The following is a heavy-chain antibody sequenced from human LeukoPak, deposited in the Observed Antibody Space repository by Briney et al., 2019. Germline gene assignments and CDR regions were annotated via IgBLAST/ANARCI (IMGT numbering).Heavy chain of an antibody. CDR2: IYTSGST. Sequence: SETLSLTCTVSGGSISSGSYYWSWIRQPAGKGLEWIGRIYTSGSTNYNPSLKSRVTISVDTSKNQFSLKLSSVTAADTAVYYCARAFTMIVVVKGPDAFDIWGQGTMVTVSS. J-gene: IGHJ3*02. V-gene: IGHV4-61*02. CDR1: GGSISSGSYY. D-gene: IGHD3-22*01. CDR3: ARAFTMIVVVKGPDAFDI.